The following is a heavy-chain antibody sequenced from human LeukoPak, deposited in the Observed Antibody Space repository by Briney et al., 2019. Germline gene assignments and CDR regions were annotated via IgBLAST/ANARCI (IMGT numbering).Heavy chain of an antibody. J-gene: IGHJ5*02. CDR2: IYNGGII. D-gene: IGHD1-14*01. Sequence: SETLSLTCTVSGDSISRYYWSWIRQPAGKGLEWIGRIYNGGIITYNPSLKSRVTMSIDTSNNQFSLRLRFVTAADTAVYYCARLNKPGWFDPWGQGTLVTVSS. CDR3: ARLNKPGWFDP. V-gene: IGHV4-4*07. CDR1: GDSISRYY.